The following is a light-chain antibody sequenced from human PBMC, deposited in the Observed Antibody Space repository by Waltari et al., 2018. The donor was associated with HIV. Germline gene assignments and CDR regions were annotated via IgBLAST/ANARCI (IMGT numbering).Light chain of an antibody. J-gene: IGKJ1*01. Sequence: DIQMTQSPSSVSASVGGRVTINCRASQDISTWLAWYQQRPGKAPKLLIYVASTLQSGVPSRFSGSGSGTEFTLTISSLQTEDFATYYCQQTHSFPWTFGQGTKVEIK. CDR1: QDISTW. V-gene: IGKV1-12*01. CDR3: QQTHSFPWT. CDR2: VAS.